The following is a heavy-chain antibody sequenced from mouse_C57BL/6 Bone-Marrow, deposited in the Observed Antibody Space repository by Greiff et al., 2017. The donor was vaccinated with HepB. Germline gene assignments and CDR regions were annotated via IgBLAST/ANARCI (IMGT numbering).Heavy chain of an antibody. CDR2: IDPENGDT. CDR1: GFNIQDDY. D-gene: IGHD1-1*01. V-gene: IGHV14-4*01. Sequence: EVQLQQSGAALFRPGASVPFSCTASGFNIQDDYMHWVKQRPEQGLEWIGWIDPENGDTEYASKFQGKATITADTSSNTAYLQLSSLTSEDTAVYYCTTGLLRSWFAYWGQGTLVTVSA. J-gene: IGHJ3*01. CDR3: TTGLLRSWFAY.